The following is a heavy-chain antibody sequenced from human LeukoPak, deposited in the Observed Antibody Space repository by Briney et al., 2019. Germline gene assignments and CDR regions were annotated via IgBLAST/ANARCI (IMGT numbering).Heavy chain of an antibody. CDR3: ARDPDIVVVVAAKRTPIDY. CDR1: GYTFTSYG. Sequence: ASVKVSCKASGYTFTSYGISWVRQAPGQGLEWMGWISAYNGNTNYAQKLQGRVTMTTDTSMSTAYMELRSLRSDDTAVYYCARDPDIVVVVAAKRTPIDYWGQGTLVTVSS. V-gene: IGHV1-18*01. D-gene: IGHD2-15*01. CDR2: ISAYNGNT. J-gene: IGHJ4*02.